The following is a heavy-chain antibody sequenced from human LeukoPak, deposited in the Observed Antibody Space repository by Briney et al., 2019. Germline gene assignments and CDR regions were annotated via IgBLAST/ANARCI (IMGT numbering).Heavy chain of an antibody. V-gene: IGHV3-21*01. CDR2: ISSSSSYI. CDR3: ARDHYYDSSGNYYGGYYFDY. CDR1: EFTFSSFT. J-gene: IGHJ4*02. Sequence: GGSLRLSCAASEFTFSSFTMNWVRQAPGKGLEWVSSISSSSSYIYYADSVKGRFTISRDNGKNSLYLQMNSLRAEDTAVYYCARDHYYDSSGNYYGGYYFDYWDQGTLVTVSS. D-gene: IGHD3-22*01.